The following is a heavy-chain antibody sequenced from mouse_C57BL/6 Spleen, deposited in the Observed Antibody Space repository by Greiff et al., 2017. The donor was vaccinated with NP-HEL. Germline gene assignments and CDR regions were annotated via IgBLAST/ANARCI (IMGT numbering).Heavy chain of an antibody. CDR3: ARGHYYGSSLFDY. CDR1: GYSFTSYY. Sequence: EVQLQQSGPELVKPGASVKISCKASGYSFTSYYMNWVKQSPEKSLEWIGEINPSTGGTTYNQKFKAKATLTVDKSSSTAYMQLKSLTSEDSAVYYCARGHYYGSSLFDYWGQGTTLTVSS. CDR2: INPSTGGT. V-gene: IGHV1-42*01. D-gene: IGHD1-1*01. J-gene: IGHJ2*01.